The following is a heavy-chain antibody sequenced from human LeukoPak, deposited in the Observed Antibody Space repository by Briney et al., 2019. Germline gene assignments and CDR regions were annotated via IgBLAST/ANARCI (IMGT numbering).Heavy chain of an antibody. CDR3: AREGSGWFGVRFDC. CDR2: INHSGST. Sequence: GSLRLSCAASGFTFSNAWMSWVRQPPGKGLEWIGEINHSGSTNYNPSLKSRVTISVDTSKNQFSLNLTSVTAADTAVYYCAREGSGWFGVRFDCWGQGTLVTVSS. D-gene: IGHD6-19*01. V-gene: IGHV4-4*02. J-gene: IGHJ4*02. CDR1: GFTFSNAW.